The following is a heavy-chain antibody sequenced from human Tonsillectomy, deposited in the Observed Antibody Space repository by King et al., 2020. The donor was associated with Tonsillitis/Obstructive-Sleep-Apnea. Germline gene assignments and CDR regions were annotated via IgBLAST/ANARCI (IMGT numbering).Heavy chain of an antibody. V-gene: IGHV4-34*01. CDR3: ARKRARVVAREGYYYGMDV. Sequence: VQLQQWGAGLLKPSETLSLTCAVYGGSFSGYYWSWIRQPPGKGLEWIGEINHSGSTNYNPSLKSRVTISVDTSKNQFSLKLSSVTAAATAVYYCARKRARVVAREGYYYGMDVWGQGTTVTVSS. CDR1: GGSFSGYY. CDR2: INHSGST. D-gene: IGHD5-12*01. J-gene: IGHJ6*02.